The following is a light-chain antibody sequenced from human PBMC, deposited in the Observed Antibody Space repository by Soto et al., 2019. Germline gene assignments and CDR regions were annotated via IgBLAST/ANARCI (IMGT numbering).Light chain of an antibody. V-gene: IGKV1-39*01. Sequence: IQMTHSPSALSASLGGKVPITVRASQSISIYLNWYQQKPGKAPNLLIYAASSLQSGVPSRFSGSGSGTDFTLTISSLQPEDFATYYCQQSYSTPHTFGGGTKVDIK. CDR3: QQSYSTPHT. J-gene: IGKJ4*01. CDR2: AAS. CDR1: QSISIY.